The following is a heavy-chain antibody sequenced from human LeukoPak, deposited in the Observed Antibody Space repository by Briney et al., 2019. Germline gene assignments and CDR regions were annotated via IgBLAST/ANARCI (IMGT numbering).Heavy chain of an antibody. CDR2: MNPNSGNT. CDR3: ARERCSSTSCSSGGDNWFDP. CDR1: GYTFTSYD. Sequence: ASVKVSCKASGYTFTSYDINWVRQATGQGLEWMGWMNPNSGNTGYAQKFQGRVTMTRNTSISTAYMELSSLRSEDTAVYYCARERCSSTSCSSGGDNWFDPWGQGTLVTVSS. D-gene: IGHD2-2*01. J-gene: IGHJ5*02. V-gene: IGHV1-8*01.